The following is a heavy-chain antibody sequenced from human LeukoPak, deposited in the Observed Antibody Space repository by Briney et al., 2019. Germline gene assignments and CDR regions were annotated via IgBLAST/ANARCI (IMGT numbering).Heavy chain of an antibody. CDR1: GFTFSSYG. V-gene: IGHV3-30*18. J-gene: IGHJ4*02. Sequence: GRSLRLSCAASGFTFSSYGMHWVRQAPGKGLEWVALISYDGSNKYYVDSVKGRFTISRDDSKNTLYLQMNSLRAEDTAVYYCAKEIFEPSSGWYVPVDYWGQGTLVTVSS. D-gene: IGHD6-19*01. CDR3: AKEIFEPSSGWYVPVDY. CDR2: ISYDGSNK.